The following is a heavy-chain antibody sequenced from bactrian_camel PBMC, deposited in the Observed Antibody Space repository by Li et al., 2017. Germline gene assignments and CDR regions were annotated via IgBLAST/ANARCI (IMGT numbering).Heavy chain of an antibody. D-gene: IGHD2*01. CDR3: AARGPYCYTKLSVRDFTY. V-gene: IGHV3S1*01. Sequence: QVQLVESGGGLVQPGGSLRLTCAASGYTYNRNCMARFRQAPGKEREGVARIATGSGNTYYADSVKGRFTISQDNAKNTVYLQMNSLKPEDSAMYYCAARGPYCYTKLSVRDFTYWGQGTQVTVS. J-gene: IGHJ6*01. CDR1: GYTYNRNC. CDR2: IATGSGNT.